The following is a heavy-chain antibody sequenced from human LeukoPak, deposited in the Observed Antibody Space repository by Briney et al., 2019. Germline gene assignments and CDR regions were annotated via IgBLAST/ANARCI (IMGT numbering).Heavy chain of an antibody. CDR1: GGSISSYY. J-gene: IGHJ5*02. V-gene: IGHV4-59*01. CDR3: ARDASANYYNWFDP. D-gene: IGHD3-10*01. Sequence: SETLSLTCTVPGGSISSYYWSWSRQSPGKGLEWIGFVYNSGSTNFNPSLKSRVTISVDTSKNQFSLSLTSVTAADTAVYYCARDASANYYNWFDPWGRGTLVTVSS. CDR2: VYNSGST.